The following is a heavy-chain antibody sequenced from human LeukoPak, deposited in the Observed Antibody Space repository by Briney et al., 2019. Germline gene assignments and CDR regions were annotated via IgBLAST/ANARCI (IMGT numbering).Heavy chain of an antibody. CDR2: ISWDGGST. D-gene: IGHD3-10*01. V-gene: IGHV3-43D*03. J-gene: IGHJ4*02. CDR1: GFTFDDYA. Sequence: GGSLRLSCAASGFTFDDYAMHWVRQAPGKGLEWVSLISWDGGSTYYADSVKGRFTISRDNSKNSLYLQMNSLRAEDTALYYCATGSGGSVAAFDYWGQGTLVTVSS. CDR3: ATGSGGSVAAFDY.